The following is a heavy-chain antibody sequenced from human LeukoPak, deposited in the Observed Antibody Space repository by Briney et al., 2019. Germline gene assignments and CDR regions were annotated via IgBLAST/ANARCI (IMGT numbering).Heavy chain of an antibody. CDR3: ARASVWFGELPDAFDI. J-gene: IGHJ3*02. D-gene: IGHD3-10*01. CDR2: IYHSGGT. Sequence: KPGGSLRLSCAASGFTFSDYYMSWIRQPPGKGLEWIGYIYHSGGTYYNPSLKSRVTISVDRSKNQFSLKLSSVTAADTAVYYCARASVWFGELPDAFDIWGQGTMVTVSS. V-gene: IGHV4-30-2*01. CDR1: GFTFSDYY.